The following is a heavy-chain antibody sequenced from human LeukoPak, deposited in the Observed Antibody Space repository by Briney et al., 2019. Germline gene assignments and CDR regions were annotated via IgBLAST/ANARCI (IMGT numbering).Heavy chain of an antibody. D-gene: IGHD3-22*01. CDR1: GGSISSSSYY. CDR2: IYYSGST. V-gene: IGHV4-39*01. J-gene: IGHJ6*03. CDR3: ASYYDSSGYYYRYYYYMDV. Sequence: PSETLSLTCTVSGGSISSSSYYWGWIRQPPGKGLEWIGSIYYSGSTYYNPSLKSRVTISVDTSKNQFSLKLGSVTAADTAVYYCASYYDSSGYYYRYYYYMDVWGKGTTVTVSS.